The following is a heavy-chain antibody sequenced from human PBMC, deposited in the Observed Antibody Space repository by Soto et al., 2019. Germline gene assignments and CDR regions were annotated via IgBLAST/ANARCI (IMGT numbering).Heavy chain of an antibody. CDR1: GFSFLDFA. CDR3: VKDYYGGTLYYFDH. D-gene: IGHD4-17*01. CDR2: VSGSGVST. V-gene: IGHV3-23*01. J-gene: IGHJ4*02. Sequence: EVHLLESGGGLVQPGGSLRLSCAASGFSFLDFAMGWVRQAPGKGLEWVSTVSGSGVSTYYSESVKGRFTISRDNSRDTLYLEMNSLRAEDTAVYFCVKDYYGGTLYYFDHWGQGILVIVSS.